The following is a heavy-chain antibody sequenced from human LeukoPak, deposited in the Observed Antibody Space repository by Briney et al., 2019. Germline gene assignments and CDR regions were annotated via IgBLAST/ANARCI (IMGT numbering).Heavy chain of an antibody. Sequence: PRGSLTLSCAASGFSFSSYAMSWVRQAPGKGLDWVSAISCNGDYTYYADSVNGRFTIPRDNSKNTLYLQMNSVRAEDTAVYYCGKRTGAYYMDVWGKGTTVTVSS. V-gene: IGHV3-23*01. CDR1: GFSFSSYA. J-gene: IGHJ6*03. CDR2: ISCNGDYT. D-gene: IGHD1-14*01. CDR3: GKRTGAYYMDV.